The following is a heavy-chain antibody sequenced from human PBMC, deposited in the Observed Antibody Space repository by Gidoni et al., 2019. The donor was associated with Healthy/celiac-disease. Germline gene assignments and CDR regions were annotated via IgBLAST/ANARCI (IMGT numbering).Heavy chain of an antibody. CDR3: ARDSGRITMVRGIGFDI. Sequence: VKPSETLSLTCTVSGGSISSYYWSWIRQPPGKGLEWIGYIYYSGSTNYNPSLKSRVTISVDTSKNQFSLKLSSVTAADTAVYYCARDSGRITMVRGIGFDIWGQGTMVTVSS. CDR1: GGSISSYY. V-gene: IGHV4-59*01. CDR2: IYYSGST. D-gene: IGHD3-10*01. J-gene: IGHJ3*02.